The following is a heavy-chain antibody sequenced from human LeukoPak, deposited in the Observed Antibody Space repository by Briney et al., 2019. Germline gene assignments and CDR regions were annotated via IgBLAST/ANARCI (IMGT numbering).Heavy chain of an antibody. CDR1: GYTFTTYD. V-gene: IGHV1-8*01. D-gene: IGHD5-12*01. Sequence: ASVKVSCKTSGYTFTTYDINWVRQAAGQGLEWMGWMNPNSGYTGSAQRFQGRVTMTADTSTSTAYMELRSLRSDDTAVYYCARGDLRIVATICFDYWGQGTLVTVSS. CDR2: MNPNSGYT. CDR3: ARGDLRIVATICFDY. J-gene: IGHJ4*02.